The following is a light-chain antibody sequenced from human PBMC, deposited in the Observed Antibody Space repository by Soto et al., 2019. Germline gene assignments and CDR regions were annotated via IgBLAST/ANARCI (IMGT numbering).Light chain of an antibody. CDR3: QQYNDWPPLT. J-gene: IGKJ4*01. V-gene: IGKV3-15*01. CDR2: GAS. CDR1: HSVSSD. Sequence: IVMTQSPATLSVSPGERATLSCRASHSVSSDLAWYQQKPGQAPRLLIYGASTRATGIPARFSGSGSGTEFTLTISSLQSEDFAVYYCQQYNDWPPLTFGGGTKVEIK.